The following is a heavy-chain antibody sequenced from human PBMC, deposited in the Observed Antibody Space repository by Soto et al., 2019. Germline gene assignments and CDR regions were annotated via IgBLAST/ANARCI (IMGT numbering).Heavy chain of an antibody. CDR3: ARVNRRYRYYYYGMDV. J-gene: IGHJ6*01. Sequence: PGESLRLSCAASGFTFSDYYMSCIRQAPGKTVEWCSYISSRSRYTNYADSVKGRFTISRDNAKNSLYLQLNTLRAEDTAVYYCARVNRRYRYYYYGMDVWGQGTKVTVSS. V-gene: IGHV3-11*05. D-gene: IGHD1-26*01. CDR1: GFTFSDYY. CDR2: ISSRSRYT.